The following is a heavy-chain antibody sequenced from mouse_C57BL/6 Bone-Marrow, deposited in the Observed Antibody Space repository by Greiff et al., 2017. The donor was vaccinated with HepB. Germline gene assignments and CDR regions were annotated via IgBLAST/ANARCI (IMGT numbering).Heavy chain of an antibody. CDR2: IDPSNGGT. CDR3: ARSRSSVFYFDY. CDR1: GYTFTSYW. Sequence: VQLQQPGAELVKPGASVKLSCKASGYTFTSYWMHWVKQRPGQGLEWIGRIDPSNGGTNYNDKFKGKATVTVDKSSNTAYMQLSSLTSEDSAVYYCARSRSSVFYFDYWGRGTGLTVS. J-gene: IGHJ2*03. V-gene: IGHV1-72*01.